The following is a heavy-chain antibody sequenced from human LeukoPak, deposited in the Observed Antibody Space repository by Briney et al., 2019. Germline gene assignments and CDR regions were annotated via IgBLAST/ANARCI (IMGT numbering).Heavy chain of an antibody. J-gene: IGHJ5*02. CDR3: ARGTPHYYGSGSYYIRRFDP. CDR1: GGSFSGYY. D-gene: IGHD3-10*01. CDR2: INHSGST. Sequence: SETLSLTCAVYGGSFSGYYWGWIRQPPGKGLEWIGEINHSGSTNYNPSLKSRVTISVDTSKSQFSLKLSSVTAADTAVYYCARGTPHYYGSGSYYIRRFDPWGQGTLVTVSS. V-gene: IGHV4-34*01.